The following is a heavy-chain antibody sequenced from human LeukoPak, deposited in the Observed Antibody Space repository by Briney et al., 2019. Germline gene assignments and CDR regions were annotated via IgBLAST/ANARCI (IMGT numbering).Heavy chain of an antibody. D-gene: IGHD4-17*01. J-gene: IGHJ4*02. CDR2: ISAYNGNT. CDR1: GYSFTAFY. V-gene: IGHV1-18*04. Sequence: ASVKVSCKASGYSFTAFYIHWVRQAPGQGLEWMGWISAYNGNTNYAQKFQGRVTMTTDTSTSPAYMELSCMTSDGTSVYYCSRDLYGDWIDYWGQGTLVTVSS. CDR3: SRDLYGDWIDY.